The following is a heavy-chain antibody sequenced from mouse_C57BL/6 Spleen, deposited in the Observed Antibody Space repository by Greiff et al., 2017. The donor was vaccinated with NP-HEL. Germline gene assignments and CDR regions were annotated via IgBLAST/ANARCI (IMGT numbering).Heavy chain of an antibody. Sequence: EVKLMESEGGLVQPGSSMKLSCTASGFTFSDYYMAWVRQVPEKGLEWVANINYDGSSTYYLDSLKSRFIISRDNAKNILYLQMSSLKSEDTATYYCARYYYGSSRHYYAMDYWGQGTSVTVSS. CDR1: GFTFSDYY. D-gene: IGHD1-1*01. CDR2: INYDGSST. J-gene: IGHJ4*01. V-gene: IGHV5-16*01. CDR3: ARYYYGSSRHYYAMDY.